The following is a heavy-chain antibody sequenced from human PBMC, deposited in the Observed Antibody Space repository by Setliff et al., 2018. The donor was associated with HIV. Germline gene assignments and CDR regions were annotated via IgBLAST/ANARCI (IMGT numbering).Heavy chain of an antibody. CDR3: ARSGYCVGGTCYRGPLEY. J-gene: IGHJ4*02. CDR1: GGSFSDYS. Sequence: PSETLSLTCAVYGGSFSDYSWTWIRQAPGKGLEWIGETSHNEETKNSVPLKNRVAMSVATSKRQFSLQLRSVTAADTAMYYCARSGYCVGGTCYRGPLEYWGQGVLVTVSS. CDR2: TSHNEET. V-gene: IGHV4-34*01. D-gene: IGHD2-15*01.